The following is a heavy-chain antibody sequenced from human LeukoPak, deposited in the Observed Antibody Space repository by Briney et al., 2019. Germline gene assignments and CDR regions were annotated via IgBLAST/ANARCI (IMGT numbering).Heavy chain of an antibody. D-gene: IGHD3-10*01. V-gene: IGHV1-18*01. Sequence: ASVKVSCKASGYTFTSYGISWVRQAPGQGLEWMGWISAYNGNTNYAQKLQGRVTMTTDTSTSTAYMELRSLRSGDTAVYYCARDKYYYGSGTFYSSAVFDYWGQGTLVAVSS. CDR3: ARDKYYYGSGTFYSSAVFDY. CDR1: GYTFTSYG. CDR2: ISAYNGNT. J-gene: IGHJ4*02.